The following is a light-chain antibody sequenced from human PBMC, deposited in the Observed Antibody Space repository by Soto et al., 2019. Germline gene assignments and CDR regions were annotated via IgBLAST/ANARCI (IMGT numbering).Light chain of an antibody. CDR3: HQYDSVPQT. CDR2: GAS. V-gene: IGKV3-20*01. J-gene: IGKJ2*01. Sequence: EIEQMQPPGALTLSPGGRATLSCRASQTLRRTYTAWYQQKPGQAPRVLIYGASKRATGIPDRFSGSGSGTDFSLTISRLEPEDFAVYCCHQYDSVPQTYGQGTKVDIK. CDR1: QTLRRTY.